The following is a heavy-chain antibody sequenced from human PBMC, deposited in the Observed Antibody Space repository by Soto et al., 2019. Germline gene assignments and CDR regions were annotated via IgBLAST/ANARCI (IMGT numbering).Heavy chain of an antibody. D-gene: IGHD3-22*01. CDR1: GGSGSSDMYD. J-gene: IGHJ4*02. V-gene: IGHV4-31*03. Sequence: AXEILSLKCSVSGGSGSSDMYDWTWIRQHPGKGPEWIGHIYYSGRTYYNPSLKSRVTISLDMSKNQFSLKLTSVSAADTAVYYCARGYAYDSGGYLFDDWGQGTLVTVSS. CDR3: ARGYAYDSGGYLFDD. CDR2: IYYSGRT.